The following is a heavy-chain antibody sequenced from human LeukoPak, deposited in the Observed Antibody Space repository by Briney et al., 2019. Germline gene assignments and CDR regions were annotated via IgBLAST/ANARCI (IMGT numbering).Heavy chain of an antibody. CDR3: ARASYSYDINGWVPFDY. V-gene: IGHV4-61*02. CDR1: GNSSSSGDNY. J-gene: IGHJ4*02. CDR2: IYTSGST. D-gene: IGHD3-22*01. Sequence: SETLSLTCTVSGNSSSSGDNYWSWIRQPAGKGLEWIGRIYTSGSTNYNPSLKSRVTISGDTSKNQFSLRLSSVTAADTAVYHCARASYSYDINGWVPFDYWGQGTLVTVSS.